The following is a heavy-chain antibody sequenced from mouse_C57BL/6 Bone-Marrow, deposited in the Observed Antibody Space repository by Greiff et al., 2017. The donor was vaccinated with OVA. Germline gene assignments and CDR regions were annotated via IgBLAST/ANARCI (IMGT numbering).Heavy chain of an antibody. V-gene: IGHV1-82*01. CDR3: ARGSSSPYYYAMDY. CDR1: GYAFSSSW. D-gene: IGHD1-1*01. J-gene: IGHJ4*01. Sequence: QVQLQQSGPELVKPGASVKISCKASGYAFSSSWMNWVKQRPGKGLEWIGRIYPGDGDTNYNGKFKGKATLTADKSSSTAYMQLSSLTSEDSAVYCYARGSSSPYYYAMDYWGQGTSVTVSS. CDR2: IYPGDGDT.